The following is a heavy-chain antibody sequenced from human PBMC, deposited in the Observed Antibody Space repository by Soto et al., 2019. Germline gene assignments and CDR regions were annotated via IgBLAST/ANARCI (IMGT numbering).Heavy chain of an antibody. Sequence: QVQLQQWGAGLLKPSETLSLTCAVYGGSFSGYYWSWICQPPGKGLEWIGEINHSGSTNYNPSLKSRVIISVDTSKTQCSLKLSSVTAADTAVYYCARVQGSGSYYNGYGMDFWGQGTTVTVSS. V-gene: IGHV4-34*01. CDR1: GGSFSGYY. J-gene: IGHJ6*02. CDR2: INHSGST. CDR3: ARVQGSGSYYNGYGMDF. D-gene: IGHD3-10*01.